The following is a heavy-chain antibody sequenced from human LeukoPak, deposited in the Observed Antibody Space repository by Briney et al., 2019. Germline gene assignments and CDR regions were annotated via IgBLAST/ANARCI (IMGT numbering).Heavy chain of an antibody. J-gene: IGHJ4*02. D-gene: IGHD6-19*01. CDR2: ISYDGSNK. CDR3: AKDLGRGVVAVAGTGFDY. CDR1: GFTFSSYG. Sequence: PGGSLRLSCAASGFTFSSYGMHWVRQAPGKGLEWVAVISYDGSNKYYADSVKGRFTISRDNSKNTLYLQMNSLRAEDTAVYYCAKDLGRGVVAVAGTGFDYWGQGTLVTVSS. V-gene: IGHV3-30*18.